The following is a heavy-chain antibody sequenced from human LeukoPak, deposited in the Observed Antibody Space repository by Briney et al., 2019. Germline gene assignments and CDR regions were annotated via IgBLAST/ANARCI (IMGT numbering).Heavy chain of an antibody. D-gene: IGHD6-19*01. CDR1: GFTFSSYS. Sequence: GGSLRLSCAASGFTFSSYSMNWVRQAPGKGLEWVSSISSSSSYIYYADSVKGRFAISRDNAKNSLYLQMNSLRAEDTAVYYCARGGIAVAVPDAFEIWGQGTMVTVSS. J-gene: IGHJ3*02. CDR3: ARGGIAVAVPDAFEI. CDR2: ISSSSSYI. V-gene: IGHV3-21*01.